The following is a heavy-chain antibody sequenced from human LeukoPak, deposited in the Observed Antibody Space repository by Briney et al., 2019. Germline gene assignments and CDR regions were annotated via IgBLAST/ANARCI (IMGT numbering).Heavy chain of an antibody. J-gene: IGHJ6*02. CDR2: MSGSSGRT. V-gene: IGHV3-23*01. CDR1: GFSFSSYA. D-gene: IGHD5-12*01. Sequence: GGSLRLSCEASGFSFSSYAMSWVRQAPGKGLEWVSSMSGSSGRTYYRDSVKGRFTISRDNSKNTLYLQMDGLRAEDTAVYYCAKDRGYSGYDPTDYYGMDVWGQGTTVTVSS. CDR3: AKDRGYSGYDPTDYYGMDV.